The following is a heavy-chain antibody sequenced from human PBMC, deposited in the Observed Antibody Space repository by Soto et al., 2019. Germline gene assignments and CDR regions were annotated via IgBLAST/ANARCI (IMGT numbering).Heavy chain of an antibody. Sequence: EVQLVESGGGLVKPGGSLRLSCAASGFTFSNAWMNWVRQAPGKGLEWVGRIKSKTDGGTTDYAAPVKGRFTISRDDSKNTLYLQMNSLKTEDTAVYYCTTEITMIVVVITYYFDYWGQGTLVTVSS. D-gene: IGHD3-22*01. V-gene: IGHV3-15*07. CDR3: TTEITMIVVVITYYFDY. CDR2: IKSKTDGGTT. CDR1: GFTFSNAW. J-gene: IGHJ4*02.